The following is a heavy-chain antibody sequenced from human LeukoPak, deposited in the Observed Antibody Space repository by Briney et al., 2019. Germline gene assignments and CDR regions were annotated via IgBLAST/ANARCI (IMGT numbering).Heavy chain of an antibody. CDR1: GYTFTNCY. D-gene: IGHD3-9*01. J-gene: IGHJ6*03. Sequence: ASVKVSCKASGYTFTNCYMHWVRQAPGQGLGWMGIINPRGGGTSYAQKFQGRVTMTTDTSTSTAYMELRSLRSDDTAVYYCARVYYDTLTGYYSGPYYYMDVWGKGTTVTISS. CDR2: INPRGGGT. CDR3: ARVYYDTLTGYYSGPYYYMDV. V-gene: IGHV1-46*01.